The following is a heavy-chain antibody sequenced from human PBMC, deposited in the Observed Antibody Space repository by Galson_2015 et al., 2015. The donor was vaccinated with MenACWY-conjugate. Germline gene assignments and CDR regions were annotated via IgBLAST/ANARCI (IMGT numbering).Heavy chain of an antibody. CDR1: GFTFSSYW. CDR3: ARDWVAVKMIEY. CDR2: INSDGSST. Sequence: SLRLSCAASGFTFSSYWMHWVRQAPGKGLVWVSRINSDGSSTSYADSVKGRFTISRDNAKNTLYLQMNSLRAEDTAVYYCARDWVAVKMIEYWGQGTLVTVSS. D-gene: IGHD6-19*01. V-gene: IGHV3-74*01. J-gene: IGHJ4*02.